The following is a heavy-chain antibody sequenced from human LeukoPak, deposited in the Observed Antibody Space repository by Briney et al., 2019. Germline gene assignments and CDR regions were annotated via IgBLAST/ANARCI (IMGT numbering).Heavy chain of an antibody. Sequence: KTSQTLSLTCTVSGGSISSGGYYWSWIRQHPGKGLEWIGYIYYSGSTCYNPSLKSRVTISVDTSKNQFSLKLSSVTAADTAVYYCASESPITIFGVVTSSWGQGTLVTVSS. J-gene: IGHJ4*02. V-gene: IGHV4-31*03. CDR1: GGSISSGGYY. CDR2: IYYSGST. D-gene: IGHD3-3*01. CDR3: ASESPITIFGVVTSS.